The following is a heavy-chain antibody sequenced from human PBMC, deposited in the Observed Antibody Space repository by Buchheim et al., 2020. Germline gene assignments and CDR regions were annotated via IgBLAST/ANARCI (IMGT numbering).Heavy chain of an antibody. J-gene: IGHJ3*02. V-gene: IGHV3-64*02. CDR2: ISSNGGST. CDR3: ARGGSSGWWLGHAFDI. D-gene: IGHD6-19*01. CDR1: GFTFSSYA. Sequence: EVQLVESGEGLVQPGGSLRLSCAASGFTFSSYAMHWVRQAPGKGLEYVSAISSNGGSTYYADSVKGRFTISRDNSKNTLYLQMGSLRAEDMAVYYCARGGSSGWWLGHAFDIWGQGT.